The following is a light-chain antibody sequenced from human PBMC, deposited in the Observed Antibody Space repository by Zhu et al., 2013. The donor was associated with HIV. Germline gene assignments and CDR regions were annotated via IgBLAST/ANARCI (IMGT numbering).Light chain of an antibody. Sequence: QSVLTQPPSVSAAPGQRVSISCTGSSSSIGAGYDVHWYQQLPGTAPKLLIYGNTNRPSGVPDRFSGSNSGDTATLTISGTQALDEADYYCQAWVFGTLVFGGGTRLTV. CDR3: QAWVFGTLV. CDR1: SSSIGAGYD. V-gene: IGLV1-40*01. J-gene: IGLJ2*01. CDR2: GNT.